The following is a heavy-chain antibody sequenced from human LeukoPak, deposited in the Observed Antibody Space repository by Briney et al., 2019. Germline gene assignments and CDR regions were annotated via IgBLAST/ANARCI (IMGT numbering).Heavy chain of an antibody. CDR1: GFTFSDYY. V-gene: IGHV3-7*01. CDR3: ARLLAYGGGGEAFDY. J-gene: IGHJ4*02. D-gene: IGHD2-8*01. Sequence: GGSLRLSCAASGFTFSDYYMSWIRQAPGKGLEWVANIKQDGSEKYYVDSVKGRFTISRDNAKNSLYLQMNSLRAEDTALYYCARLLAYGGGGEAFDYWGQGSLVTVSS. CDR2: IKQDGSEK.